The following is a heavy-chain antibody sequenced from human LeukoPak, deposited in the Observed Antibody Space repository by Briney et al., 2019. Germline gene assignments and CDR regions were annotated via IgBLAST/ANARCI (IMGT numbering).Heavy chain of an antibody. V-gene: IGHV4-39*01. D-gene: IGHD3-16*01. CDR2: IYYSGST. Sequence: SGTLSLTCTVSGGSINSSTYLWDWIRQPPGKGLEWIGSIYYSGSTDSNPSLQSRVTISVDTSKNQFSLKLSSVTAADTAVYYCARRDRGGYYGMDVWGQGTTVTVSS. J-gene: IGHJ6*02. CDR1: GGSINSSTYL. CDR3: ARRDRGGYYGMDV.